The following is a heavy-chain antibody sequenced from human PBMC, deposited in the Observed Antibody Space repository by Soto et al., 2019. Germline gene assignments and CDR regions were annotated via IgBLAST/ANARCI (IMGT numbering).Heavy chain of an antibody. D-gene: IGHD1-1*01. CDR3: ARGGGATGMN. CDR2: VYHGGST. Sequence: QVQLQESGPGLVKPSGTLSLTCAVSGGSISSYNWWSWVRQPPGKGLEWIGEVYHGGSTNYNPSLKSRVXIXXDKSKNQYPLNLNSVTAADTAVYYGARGGGATGMNWGQGTLVTVSS. V-gene: IGHV4-4*02. CDR1: GGSISSYNW. J-gene: IGHJ4*02.